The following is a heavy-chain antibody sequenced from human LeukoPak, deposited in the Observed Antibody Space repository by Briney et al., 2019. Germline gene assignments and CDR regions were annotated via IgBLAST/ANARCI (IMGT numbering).Heavy chain of an antibody. Sequence: ASVKVSCKASGYTFTGYYMHWVRQALGQGLEWMGWINPNSGGTNYAQKFQGWVTMTRDTSISTAYMELSRLRSDDTAVYYCARGASIAEPLTLGYWGQETLVTVSS. CDR3: ARGASIAEPLTLGY. CDR2: INPNSGGT. J-gene: IGHJ4*02. D-gene: IGHD6-6*01. V-gene: IGHV1-2*04. CDR1: GYTFTGYY.